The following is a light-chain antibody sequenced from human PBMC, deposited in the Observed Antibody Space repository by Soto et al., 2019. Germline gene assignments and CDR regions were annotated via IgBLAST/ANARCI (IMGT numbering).Light chain of an antibody. CDR2: GSS. CDR3: QQYGSSPPYT. Sequence: EVGLTQSPGTLSLSPGERATLSCSASQSVSNNYFAWYQQKPGQAPRLLIFGSSDRATGTPDRFSGSGSGTDFTLTISRLEAEDFAGYYCQQYGSSPPYTFGQGTKLEIK. J-gene: IGKJ2*01. CDR1: QSVSNNY. V-gene: IGKV3-20*01.